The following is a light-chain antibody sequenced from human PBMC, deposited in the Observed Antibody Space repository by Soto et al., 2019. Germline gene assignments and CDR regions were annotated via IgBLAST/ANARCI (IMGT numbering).Light chain of an antibody. J-gene: IGKJ1*01. CDR1: ENVRTF. V-gene: IGKV3-11*01. CDR3: QQHSHWPPWT. Sequence: EVVLTQSPATLSLSPGERATLSCRASENVRTFVDWYQQKPGQAPRLLIYGASNRATGIPARFSGSGAGTNFTPTISNREPEDFAVYYCQQHSHWPPWTFGQGTRVEIQ. CDR2: GAS.